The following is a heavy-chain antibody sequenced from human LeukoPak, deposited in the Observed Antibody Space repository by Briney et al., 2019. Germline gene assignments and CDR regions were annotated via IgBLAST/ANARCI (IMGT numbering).Heavy chain of an antibody. CDR1: GFTFSSYA. Sequence: GGSLRLSCAASGFTFSSYAMTWVRQAPGKGLEWVSGISDTGSSTSYADSVKGRFTISRDNSKNTLYLQMNSLRAEDTAVYYCAKDFVAAAGYFQHWGQGTLVTVSS. CDR3: AKDFVAAAGYFQH. V-gene: IGHV3-23*01. CDR2: ISDTGSST. D-gene: IGHD6-13*01. J-gene: IGHJ1*01.